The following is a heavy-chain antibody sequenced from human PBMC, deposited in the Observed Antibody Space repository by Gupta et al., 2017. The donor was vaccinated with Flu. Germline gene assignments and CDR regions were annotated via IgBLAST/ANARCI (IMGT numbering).Heavy chain of an antibody. D-gene: IGHD3-3*02. CDR2: VNNSGYT. J-gene: IGHJ4*02. CDR3: ARGDRAFCSHGSCFDLGQ. Sequence: QVQLQQWGAGLLKPSETLSLTCGVEGGSFRGYWSWIRQPPGKGLEWIWEVNNSGYTNYNPALQSRATASVDTSKNLFSLKLTSVTAADTAVYYCARGDRAFCSHGSCFDLGQWGQGTLVTISS. CDR1: GGSFRGY. V-gene: IGHV4-34*02.